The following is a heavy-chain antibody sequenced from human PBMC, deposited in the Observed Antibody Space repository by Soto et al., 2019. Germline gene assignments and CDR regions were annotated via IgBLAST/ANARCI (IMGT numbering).Heavy chain of an antibody. J-gene: IGHJ4*02. CDR2: IYWDDDK. CDR1: GFSLSTSGVG. Sequence: SGPTLVNPTQTLTLTCTFSGFSLSTSGVGVGWIRQPPGKALEWLALIYWDDDKRYSPSPKSRLTITKDTSKNQVVLTMTNMDPLDAATSSVARPRNYNDFGAPGWFDYWGQGTLVTVSS. CDR3: ARPRNYNDFGAPGWFDY. D-gene: IGHD4-17*01. V-gene: IGHV2-5*02.